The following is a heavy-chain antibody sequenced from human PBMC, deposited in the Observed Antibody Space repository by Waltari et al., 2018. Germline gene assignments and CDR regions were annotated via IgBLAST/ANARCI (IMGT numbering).Heavy chain of an antibody. CDR1: GYSRTDTA. D-gene: IGHD2-15*01. CDR2: FDPEYGEA. J-gene: IGHJ5*02. CDR3: TRDRVGYCSGGTCYSRWFDP. Sequence: QVQLVQSGAEVKKPGASVKVSCRVSGYSRTDTALHWVRPAPGKGPEWLGGFDPEYGEAVYAQEFQGRVTMTEDTSKDTAYMELSSLTYEDTAVYYCTRDRVGYCSGGTCYSRWFDPWGQGTLVTVSS. V-gene: IGHV1-24*01.